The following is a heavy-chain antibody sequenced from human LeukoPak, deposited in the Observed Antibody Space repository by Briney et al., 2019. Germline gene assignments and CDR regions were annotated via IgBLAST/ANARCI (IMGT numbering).Heavy chain of an antibody. CDR3: ARSWGINYYDRSGYFEY. CDR1: GFTFDDYA. CDR2: ISWNSGSI. J-gene: IGHJ4*02. Sequence: GRSLGLSCAASGFTFDDYAMHWVRQAPGKGLEWVSGISWNSGSIGYADSVKGRFTISRDNAKNSMYLQMNSLRAEDTAVYYCARSWGINYYDRSGYFEYWGQGSLVTVAS. V-gene: IGHV3-9*01. D-gene: IGHD3-22*01.